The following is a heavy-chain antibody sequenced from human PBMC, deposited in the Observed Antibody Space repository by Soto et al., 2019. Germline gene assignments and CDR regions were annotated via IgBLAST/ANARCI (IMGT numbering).Heavy chain of an antibody. J-gene: IGHJ4*02. CDR2: IDPSDSYT. CDR3: ARQTYSADYQYYFDS. Sequence: GESLKISCKGSGYSFNGYWISWVRQMPGKGLEWMGRIDPSDSYTNYSPSFQGHVTISTARSITTAYLQWSSLEASDTAMYYCARQTYSADYQYYFDSWGQGTLVTVSS. D-gene: IGHD1-26*01. V-gene: IGHV5-10-1*01. CDR1: GYSFNGYW.